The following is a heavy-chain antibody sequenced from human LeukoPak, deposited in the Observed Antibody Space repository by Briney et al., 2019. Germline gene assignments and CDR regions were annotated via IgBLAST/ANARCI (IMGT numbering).Heavy chain of an antibody. Sequence: PGGSLRLSCAPSGFTFSIYSTKWVSQAQGRGLEWVSSMSSSSSYIYYADSVKGRFTISRDNDKNSLYLQMNSLRAEDTAVYYCARGDGGAAGYDYWGQGTLVTVSS. CDR2: MSSSSSYI. V-gene: IGHV3-21*01. CDR1: GFTFSIYS. CDR3: ARGDGGAAGYDY. D-gene: IGHD1-26*01. J-gene: IGHJ4*02.